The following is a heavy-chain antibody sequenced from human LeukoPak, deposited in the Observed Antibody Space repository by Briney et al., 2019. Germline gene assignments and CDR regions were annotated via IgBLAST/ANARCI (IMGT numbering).Heavy chain of an antibody. CDR2: ISWDGGST. D-gene: IGHD2-2*01. Sequence: GGSLRLSCAASGFTFDDYAMHWVRQAPGKGLEWVSLISWDGGSTYYADSVKGRFTISRDNSKNSLYLQMNSLRTEDTALYYCAKDGSPAATYYYYYMDVWGKGTTVTVSS. CDR3: AKDGSPAATYYYYYMDV. V-gene: IGHV3-43*01. CDR1: GFTFDDYA. J-gene: IGHJ6*03.